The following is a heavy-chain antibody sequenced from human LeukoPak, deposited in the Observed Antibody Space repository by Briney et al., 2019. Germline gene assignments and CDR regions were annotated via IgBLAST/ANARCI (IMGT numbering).Heavy chain of an antibody. J-gene: IGHJ6*03. CDR2: ISAYNGNT. CDR1: GYTFTSYG. D-gene: IGHD2-2*01. CDR3: ARDRYCSSTSCYDPYYYYYYMDV. V-gene: IGHV1-18*01. Sequence: ASVKVSCKASGYTFTSYGISWVRQAPGQGLEWMGWISAYNGNTNYAQKLQGRVTMTTDTSTSTAYMELRSLRSDDTAVYYCARDRYCSSTSCYDPYYYYYYMDVWGKGTTVTVSS.